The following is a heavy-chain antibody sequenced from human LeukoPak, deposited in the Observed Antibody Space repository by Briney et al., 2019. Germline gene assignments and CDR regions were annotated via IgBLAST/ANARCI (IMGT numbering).Heavy chain of an antibody. Sequence: SETLSLTCTVSGGSISSSSYYWGWIRQPPGKGLEWIGSIYYSGSTYYNPSLKSRVTISVDTSKNQFSLKLSSVTAADTAVYYCARDSFLAKTIAAAGTRAFDYWGQGTLVTVSS. CDR3: ARDSFLAKTIAAAGTRAFDY. V-gene: IGHV4-39*07. J-gene: IGHJ4*02. D-gene: IGHD6-13*01. CDR2: IYYSGST. CDR1: GGSISSSSYY.